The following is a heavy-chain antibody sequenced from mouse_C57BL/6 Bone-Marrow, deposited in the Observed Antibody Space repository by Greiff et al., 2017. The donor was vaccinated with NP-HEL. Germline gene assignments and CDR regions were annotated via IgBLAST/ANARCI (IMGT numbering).Heavy chain of an antibody. CDR3: AREEGLRRDWYFDV. CDR1: GYAFTNYL. V-gene: IGHV1-54*01. Sequence: VQLQQSGAELVRPGTSVKVSCKASGYAFTNYLIEWVKQRPGQGLEWIGVINPGSGGTNYNEKFKGKATLTADKSSSTAYMQLSSLTSEDSAVYFCAREEGLRRDWYFDVWGTGTTVTVSS. CDR2: INPGSGGT. D-gene: IGHD2-4*01. J-gene: IGHJ1*03.